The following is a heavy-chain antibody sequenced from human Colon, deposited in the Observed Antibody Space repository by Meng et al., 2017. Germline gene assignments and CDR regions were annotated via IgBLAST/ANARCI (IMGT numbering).Heavy chain of an antibody. J-gene: IGHJ5*02. CDR3: ARDRKHYGERGWFDP. V-gene: IGHV4-30-4*01. CDR1: GGSISSGDYY. D-gene: IGHD4-17*01. CDR2: IYYSGST. Sequence: QVQLQEQGLGLVPPSQTLSLTCTVSGGSISSGDYYWSWIRQPPGKGLEWIGYIYYSGSTYSNASLKSRVTISIDRSKNQFSLKLSSVTAADTAVYYCARDRKHYGERGWFDPWGQGTLVTVSS.